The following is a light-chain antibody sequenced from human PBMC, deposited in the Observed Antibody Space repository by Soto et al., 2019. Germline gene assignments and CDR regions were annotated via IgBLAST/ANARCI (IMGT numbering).Light chain of an antibody. V-gene: IGKV3-20*01. CDR2: GAS. Sequence: EIVLTQSPGTLSSSPGERATLSCRASQSVSVSYLGWYQQKPGQAPRLLIYGASTRATGIPDRFSGRGSGTDFTLTISRLEPEDFAVYYCQQSGSIPYTFGQGTKLEIK. J-gene: IGKJ2*01. CDR3: QQSGSIPYT. CDR1: QSVSVSY.